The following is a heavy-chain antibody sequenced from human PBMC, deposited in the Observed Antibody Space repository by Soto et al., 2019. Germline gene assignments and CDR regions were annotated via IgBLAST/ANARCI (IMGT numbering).Heavy chain of an antibody. CDR1: EFTFSNYA. Sequence: GGSLRLSCAASEFTFSNYAMSWVRQAPGKGLEWVSAISYGGGTTYYADSVKGRFTISRDNSKNTLYLQMNSLRAEDTAVYYCAKSSEYYGSGSSPDWGQGTTVTVSS. CDR3: AKSSEYYGSGSSPD. J-gene: IGHJ6*02. CDR2: ISYGGGTT. D-gene: IGHD3-10*01. V-gene: IGHV3-23*01.